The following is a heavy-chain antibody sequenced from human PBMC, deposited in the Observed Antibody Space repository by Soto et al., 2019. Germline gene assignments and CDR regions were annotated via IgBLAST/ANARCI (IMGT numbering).Heavy chain of an antibody. Sequence: QVQLVQSGAEVKKPGASVKVSCKASGYTFTSYGISWVRQAPGQGLEWMGWISAYNGNTNYAQKLQGRVTMTTDTSTSTLYMELRSLRSADTGGNCNARAPERAGGARYRCGKEAWGQGTTVTVSS. CDR3: ARAPERAGGARYRCGKEA. V-gene: IGHV1-18*01. D-gene: IGHD3-16*02. CDR1: GYTFTSYG. J-gene: IGHJ6*02. CDR2: ISAYNGNT.